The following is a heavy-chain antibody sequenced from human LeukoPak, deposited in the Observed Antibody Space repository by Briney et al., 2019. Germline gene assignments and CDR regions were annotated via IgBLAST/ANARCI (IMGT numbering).Heavy chain of an antibody. CDR1: GFTFSSHG. J-gene: IGHJ6*02. Sequence: GGSLRLSWAASGFTFSSHGMHWVRQAPGKGLEWVAVISYDGSNKHYADSVKGRFTISRDNSKNTLYLQMNSLRTEDTAVYYCARSLGPLRYYYYGMDVWGQGTTVTVSS. D-gene: IGHD5/OR15-5a*01. V-gene: IGHV3-30*03. CDR2: ISYDGSNK. CDR3: ARSLGPLRYYYYGMDV.